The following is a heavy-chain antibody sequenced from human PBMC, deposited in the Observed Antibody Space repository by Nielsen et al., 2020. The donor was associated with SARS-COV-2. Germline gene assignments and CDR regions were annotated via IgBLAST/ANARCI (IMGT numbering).Heavy chain of an antibody. D-gene: IGHD5-18*01. V-gene: IGHV3-43*02. CDR3: AKEQTHSGWIQLWVFDY. Sequence: ALKISCAASGFTFDDYAMHWVRQAPGKGLEWVSLISGDGGSTYYADSVKGRFTISRDNSKNSLYLQMNSLRTEDTALYYCAKEQTHSGWIQLWVFDYWGQGTLVTVSS. J-gene: IGHJ4*02. CDR1: GFTFDDYA. CDR2: ISGDGGST.